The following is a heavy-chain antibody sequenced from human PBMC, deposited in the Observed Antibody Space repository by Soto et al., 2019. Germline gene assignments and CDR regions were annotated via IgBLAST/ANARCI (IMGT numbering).Heavy chain of an antibody. CDR1: GFTVSSNY. V-gene: IGHV3-53*01. CDR2: IYSGGST. Sequence: PGGSLRLSCAASGFTVSSNYMSWVRQAPGKGLEWVSVIYSGGSTYYADSVKGRFTISRDNSKNTLYLQMNSLRAEDTAVYYCASHGEDYDILTGYYSWGDYYYGMDVWGQGTTVTVSS. CDR3: ASHGEDYDILTGYYSWGDYYYGMDV. D-gene: IGHD3-9*01. J-gene: IGHJ6*02.